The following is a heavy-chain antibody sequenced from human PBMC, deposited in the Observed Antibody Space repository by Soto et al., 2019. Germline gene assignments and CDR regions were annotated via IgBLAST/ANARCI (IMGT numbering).Heavy chain of an antibody. CDR1: GGSISSYY. V-gene: IGHV4-4*07. Sequence: QVQLQESGPGLVKPSETLSLTCTVSGGSISSYYWSWIRQPAGKGLEWIGRIYTSGSTNYNPSLKSRVTMSVDTSKNQCSLKLSSVTAADTAVYYCARDVNGYSSSWYLWEGWFDPWGQGTLVTVSS. CDR3: ARDVNGYSSSWYLWEGWFDP. CDR2: IYTSGST. D-gene: IGHD6-13*01. J-gene: IGHJ5*02.